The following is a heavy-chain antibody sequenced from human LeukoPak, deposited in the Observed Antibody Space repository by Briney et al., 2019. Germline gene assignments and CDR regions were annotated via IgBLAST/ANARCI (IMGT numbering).Heavy chain of an antibody. CDR3: ARLGWGLFDY. D-gene: IGHD7-27*01. J-gene: IGHJ4*02. V-gene: IGHV4-59*08. CDR1: GGSISSYY. CDR2: IYYSGST. Sequence: TPSETLSLTCTVSGGSISSYYWSWIRQPPGKGLEWIGYIYYSGSTNYNPSLKSRVTISVDTSKNQFSLKLSSVTAADTAVYYCARLGWGLFDYWGQGTLVTVSS.